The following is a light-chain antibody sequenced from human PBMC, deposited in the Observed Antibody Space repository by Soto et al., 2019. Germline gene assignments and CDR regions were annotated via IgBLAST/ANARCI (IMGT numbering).Light chain of an antibody. CDR2: EVS. CDR1: SSDVGGYNY. CDR3: CSYAGSNNWV. J-gene: IGLJ3*02. V-gene: IGLV2-8*01. Sequence: QSVLTQPPSASGSPGQSVTISCTGTSSDVGGYNYVSWYQQHPGKAPKLMIYEVSKRPLGVPDRFSGSKSGNTASLTVSGLQADDEADYYCCSYAGSNNWVFGGGTKLTVL.